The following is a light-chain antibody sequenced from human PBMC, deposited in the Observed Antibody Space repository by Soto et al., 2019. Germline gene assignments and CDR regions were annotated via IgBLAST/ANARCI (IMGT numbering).Light chain of an antibody. J-gene: IGKJ3*01. V-gene: IGKV1-17*01. CDR3: LQHNSYPRT. Sequence: DVQMTQSPSSLSASVGDRVTITCRASQGIRADLGWYQQQPGKAPKHLIYAASSLQSWVPSRFSGSEAGTECNLTISSLQPEDSATSYCLQHNSYPRTFVPGTKV. CDR1: QGIRAD. CDR2: AAS.